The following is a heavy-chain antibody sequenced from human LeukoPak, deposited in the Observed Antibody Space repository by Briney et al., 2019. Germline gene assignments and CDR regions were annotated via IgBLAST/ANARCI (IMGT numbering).Heavy chain of an antibody. V-gene: IGHV4-39*01. CDR1: GGSISSSSYY. Sequence: SETLSLTCTVSGGSISSSSYYWGWLRQPPGKGLEWIGSIYYSGSTYYNPSLKSRVTISVDTSKNQFSLKLSSVTAADTAVYYFARLNLGGWSDYWGQGTLVTVSS. D-gene: IGHD6-19*01. CDR2: IYYSGST. J-gene: IGHJ4*02. CDR3: ARLNLGGWSDY.